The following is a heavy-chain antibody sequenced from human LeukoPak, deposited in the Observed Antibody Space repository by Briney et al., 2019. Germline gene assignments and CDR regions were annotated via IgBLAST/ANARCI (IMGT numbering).Heavy chain of an antibody. CDR1: GFIFSSYY. D-gene: IGHD3-3*01. V-gene: IGHV3-48*01. Sequence: GGSLRLSCAASGFIFSSYYMTWVRQAPGKGLEWVSYISSSSSTIYYADSVKGRFTISRDNAKNSLYLQMNSLRAEDTAVYYCARDHDFRSGFFGYWGQGTLVTVSS. J-gene: IGHJ4*02. CDR2: ISSSSSTI. CDR3: ARDHDFRSGFFGY.